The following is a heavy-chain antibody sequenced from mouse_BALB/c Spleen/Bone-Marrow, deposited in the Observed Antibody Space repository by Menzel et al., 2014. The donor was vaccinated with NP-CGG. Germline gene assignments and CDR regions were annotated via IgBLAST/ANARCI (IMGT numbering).Heavy chain of an antibody. J-gene: IGHJ3*01. Sequence: LVESGGGLVKSGGSLKLSCAASGFSFNSYGMSWVRQTPEKRLEWVATISGGGSYTFYPDSVKGRFTISRDNAKNNLYLQLSSLRSEDTALYYCARHAYYDQTEVSFVYWGQGTLVIVSA. CDR1: GFSFNSYG. CDR3: ARHAYYDQTEVSFVY. D-gene: IGHD2-4*01. V-gene: IGHV5-9-2*01. CDR2: ISGGGSYT.